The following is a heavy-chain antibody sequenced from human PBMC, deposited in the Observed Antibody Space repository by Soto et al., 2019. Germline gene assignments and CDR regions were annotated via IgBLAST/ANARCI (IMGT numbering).Heavy chain of an antibody. V-gene: IGHV4-30-4*01. CDR3: ARAETPEYFDL. CDR1: GGSISSGDYY. Sequence: LSLTCTVSGGSISSGDYYWSWIRQPPGKGLEWIGYIYYSGSTYYNPSLKSRVSISVDTSKNQFSLKLSSVTAADTAVYYCARAETPEYFDLWGRGTLVTVSS. D-gene: IGHD2-15*01. J-gene: IGHJ2*01. CDR2: IYYSGST.